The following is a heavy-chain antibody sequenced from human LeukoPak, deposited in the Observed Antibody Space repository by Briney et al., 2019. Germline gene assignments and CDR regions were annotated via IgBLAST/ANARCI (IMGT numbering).Heavy chain of an antibody. D-gene: IGHD4-17*01. CDR1: GYSFTSYW. Sequence: GESMKISCKGSGYSFTSYWIGWVRQMPGKGLEWMGIIYPGDSDTRYSPSFQGQVTISADKSISTAYLQWSSLKASDTAMYYCARHEDPENYGDYAAFDIWGQGTMVTVSS. V-gene: IGHV5-51*01. CDR3: ARHEDPENYGDYAAFDI. J-gene: IGHJ3*02. CDR2: IYPGDSDT.